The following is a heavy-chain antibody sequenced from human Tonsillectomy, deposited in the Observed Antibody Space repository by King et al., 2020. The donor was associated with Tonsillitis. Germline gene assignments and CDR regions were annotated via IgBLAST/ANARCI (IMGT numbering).Heavy chain of an antibody. CDR1: GFTFSTYS. Sequence: VQLVESGGGLVQPGGSLRLSCAASGFTFSTYSMTWVRQAPGKGLEWVSYITSSSSIIYYADSVKGRFTISRDNAKNSLYLQMNSLRVGDTAVYYCARDSGIAGADYYWGQGTLVTVSS. J-gene: IGHJ4*02. V-gene: IGHV3-48*04. CDR2: ITSSSSII. CDR3: ARDSGIAGADYY. D-gene: IGHD6-13*01.